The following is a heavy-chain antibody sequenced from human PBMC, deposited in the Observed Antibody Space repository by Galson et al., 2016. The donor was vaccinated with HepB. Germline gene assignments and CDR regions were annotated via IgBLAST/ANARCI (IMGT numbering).Heavy chain of an antibody. V-gene: IGHV4-39*01. CDR1: GGSISSHNYY. D-gene: IGHD3-10*01. CDR2: IYISGST. CDR3: ARLSTPPVARGANFDY. Sequence: ETLSLTCTVSGGSISSHNYYWGWIRQPPGKGLEWIGSIYISGSTYYNPSLKSRVTTSIDTSKNQLSLKLSSVTAADTAVYYCARLSTPPVARGANFDYWGQGTLVTVAS. J-gene: IGHJ4*01.